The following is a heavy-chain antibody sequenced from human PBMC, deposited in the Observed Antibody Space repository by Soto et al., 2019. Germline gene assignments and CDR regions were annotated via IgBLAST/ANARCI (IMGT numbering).Heavy chain of an antibody. CDR1: GDSITSSSYY. CDR2: MYQSGST. D-gene: IGHD6-19*01. J-gene: IGHJ4*02. CDR3: ARGCSSGRPFDY. V-gene: IGHV4-39*01. Sequence: SETLSLTCTVSGDSITSSSYYWGWIRQPPGKGLEWIGSMYQSGSTFYNPSLKSRVTISVDTSKKQVSLKLSSVTAADTAVYYCARGCSSGRPFDYWGQGSLVTVSS.